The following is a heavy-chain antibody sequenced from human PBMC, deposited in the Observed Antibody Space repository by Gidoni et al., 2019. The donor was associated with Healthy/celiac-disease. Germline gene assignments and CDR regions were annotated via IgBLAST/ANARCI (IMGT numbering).Heavy chain of an antibody. V-gene: IGHV4-38-2*01. J-gene: IGHJ6*02. CDR1: GYSISSGYY. CDR3: ARYPVAGYGMDV. Sequence: QVQLQESGPGLVKPSETLSLTCAVSGYSISSGYYWGWLRQPPGKGLDWIGSIYHSGSTYYNPSLKSRVTISVDTSKNQFSLKLSSGTAADTAVYYCARYPVAGYGMDVWGQGTTVTVSS. CDR2: IYHSGST. D-gene: IGHD6-19*01.